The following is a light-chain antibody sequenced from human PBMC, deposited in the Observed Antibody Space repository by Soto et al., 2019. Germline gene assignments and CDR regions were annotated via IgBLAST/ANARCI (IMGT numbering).Light chain of an antibody. CDR1: SSNIGSNT. Sequence: QSVLTQPPSASGTPGQRVTISCSGSSSNIGSNTVNWYQQLPGTAPKLLIYSNNQRPSGVPDRFSGSKSGTSASQAISGLQSEDEADYYCAAWDDSLNGFYVFGTGTKV. V-gene: IGLV1-44*01. CDR2: SNN. J-gene: IGLJ1*01. CDR3: AAWDDSLNGFYV.